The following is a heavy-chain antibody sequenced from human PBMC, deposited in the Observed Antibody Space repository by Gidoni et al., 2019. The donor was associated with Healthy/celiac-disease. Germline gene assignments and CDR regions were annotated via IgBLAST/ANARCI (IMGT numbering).Heavy chain of an antibody. CDR3: ARERLGYCSSTSCYTYYYYYGMDV. CDR1: GVTFSSYA. D-gene: IGHD2-2*02. Sequence: QAQPVESGGGVVQSGRSLSLSCAAHGVTFSSYAMHRLLQAPGKGLGWVAVILYDGSNKYYADSVEGRFTISKDNSKNTLYLQMNSLRAEDTAVYYCARERLGYCSSTSCYTYYYYYGMDVWGQGTTVTVSS. J-gene: IGHJ6*02. CDR2: ILYDGSNK. V-gene: IGHV3-33*01.